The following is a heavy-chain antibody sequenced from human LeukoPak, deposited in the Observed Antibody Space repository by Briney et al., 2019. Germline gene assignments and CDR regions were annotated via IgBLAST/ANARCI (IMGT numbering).Heavy chain of an antibody. CDR1: GFTFSSYA. J-gene: IGHJ3*02. CDR3: AKDLVGGGRLGGVIVMHDAFDI. CDR2: ISGSGGST. Sequence: SGGSLRLSCAASGFTFSSYAMSWVRQAPGKGLEWVSAISGSGGSTYYADSVKGRFTMSRDNSKNTLYLQMNSLRAEDTAVYYCAKDLVGGGRLGGVIVMHDAFDIWGQGTMVTVSS. V-gene: IGHV3-23*01. D-gene: IGHD3-16*02.